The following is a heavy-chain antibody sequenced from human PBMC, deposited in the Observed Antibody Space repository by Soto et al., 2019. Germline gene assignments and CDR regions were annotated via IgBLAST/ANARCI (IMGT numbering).Heavy chain of an antibody. CDR1: GGSISSGGYY. Sequence: QVQLQESGPGLVKPSQTLSLTCTVSGGSISSGGYYWSWIRQHPGKGLEWIGYIYYSGSTYYNPSLKSRVTISVDTSKNQFSLKLSSVTAADTAVYYCARALRITIFGVSGTNGMDVWGQGTTVTVSS. D-gene: IGHD3-3*01. CDR2: IYYSGST. J-gene: IGHJ6*02. CDR3: ARALRITIFGVSGTNGMDV. V-gene: IGHV4-31*03.